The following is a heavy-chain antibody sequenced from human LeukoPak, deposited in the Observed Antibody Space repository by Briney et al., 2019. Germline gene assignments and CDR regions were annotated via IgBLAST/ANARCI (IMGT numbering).Heavy chain of an antibody. CDR1: GGSITNYY. Sequence: SETLSLTCTVSGGSITNYYWTWIRQPPGKGLEWIGYIHYSGSTNYNPSLKSRVTISVDTSKNQFSLKLSSVTAADTAVYYCARDAITMIALWGQGTLVTVSS. J-gene: IGHJ4*02. V-gene: IGHV4-59*01. CDR3: ARDAITMIAL. CDR2: IHYSGST. D-gene: IGHD3-22*01.